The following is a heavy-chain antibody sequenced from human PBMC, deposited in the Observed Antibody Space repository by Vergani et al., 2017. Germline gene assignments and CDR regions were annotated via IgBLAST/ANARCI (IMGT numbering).Heavy chain of an antibody. CDR1: GFTFSSYA. J-gene: IGHJ6*02. D-gene: IGHD6-13*01. CDR3: VKESWVYYYGMDV. V-gene: IGHV3-64D*06. CDR2: ISSNGGST. Sequence: EVQLVESGGGLVQPGGSLRLSCSASGFTFSSYAMHWVRQAPGKGLEYVSAISSNGGSTYYADSVKGRFTISRDNSKNTLYLQMSSLRAEDTAVYYCVKESWVYYYGMDVWGQGTTVTVSS.